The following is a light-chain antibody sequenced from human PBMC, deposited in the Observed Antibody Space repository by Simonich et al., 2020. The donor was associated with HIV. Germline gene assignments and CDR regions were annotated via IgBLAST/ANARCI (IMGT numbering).Light chain of an antibody. Sequence: QSALTQPASVSGSPGQSITISCTGTGSDVGVYNYVSWYQQHPGKAPKLMIYDISKRPSGVSNRFSGSKSGNTASLTISGLQAEDEAEYYCSSYTSSSTRIFGGGTKLTVL. CDR2: DIS. J-gene: IGLJ2*01. V-gene: IGLV2-14*01. CDR1: GSDVGVYNY. CDR3: SSYTSSSTRI.